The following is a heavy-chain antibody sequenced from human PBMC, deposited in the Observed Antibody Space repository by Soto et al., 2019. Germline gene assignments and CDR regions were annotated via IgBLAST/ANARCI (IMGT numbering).Heavy chain of an antibody. Sequence: ASVKVSCKASGGTFSSYTISWVRQAPGQGLEWMGRIIPILGIANYAQKFQGRVTITADKSTSTAYMELSSLRSGDTAVYYCAREGLYDYIWGSYDYYYMDVWGKGTTVTVSS. CDR2: IIPILGIA. J-gene: IGHJ6*03. V-gene: IGHV1-69*04. CDR1: GGTFSSYT. D-gene: IGHD3-16*01. CDR3: AREGLYDYIWGSYDYYYMDV.